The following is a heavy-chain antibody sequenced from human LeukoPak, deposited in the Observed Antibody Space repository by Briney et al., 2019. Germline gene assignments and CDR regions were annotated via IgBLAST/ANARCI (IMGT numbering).Heavy chain of an antibody. CDR2: IYYSGST. D-gene: IGHD6-19*01. CDR3: AREVREQWLVRSY. Sequence: SETLSLTCTVSGGSVSSGSYYWSWLRQPPGKGLEWIGYIYYSGSTNYNPSLKSRVTISVDTSKNQFSLKLSSVTAADTAVYYCAREVREQWLVRSYWGQGTLVTVSS. CDR1: GGSVSSGSYY. J-gene: IGHJ4*02. V-gene: IGHV4-61*01.